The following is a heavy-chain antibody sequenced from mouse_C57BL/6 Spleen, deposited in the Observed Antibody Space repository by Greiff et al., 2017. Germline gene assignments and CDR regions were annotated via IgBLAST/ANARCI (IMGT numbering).Heavy chain of an antibody. V-gene: IGHV1-72*01. CDR3: ARWITTVVATDYAMDY. D-gene: IGHD1-1*01. CDR1: GYTFTSYW. CDR2: IDPNSGGT. J-gene: IGHJ4*01. Sequence: QVQLQQPGAELVKPGASVKLSCKASGYTFTSYWMHWVKQRPGRGLEWIGRIDPNSGGTKYNEKFKSKATLTVDKPSSTAYMQLSSLTSEDSAVYYCARWITTVVATDYAMDYWGQGTSVTVSS.